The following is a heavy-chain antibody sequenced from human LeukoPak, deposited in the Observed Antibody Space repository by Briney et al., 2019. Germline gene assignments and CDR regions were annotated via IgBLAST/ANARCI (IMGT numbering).Heavy chain of an antibody. V-gene: IGHV3-30*02. D-gene: IGHD3-10*01. Sequence: GGSLRLSCVASGFIFGAYGMHWVRQAPGKGLEWVAFVRYDGSNKYYADSVKGRLTISRDNSKNTLYLQMNSLRAEDTAVYYCAKPTYYYGSGRGYYYYYMDVWGKGTTVTVSS. CDR2: VRYDGSNK. CDR3: AKPTYYYGSGRGYYYYYMDV. CDR1: GFIFGAYG. J-gene: IGHJ6*03.